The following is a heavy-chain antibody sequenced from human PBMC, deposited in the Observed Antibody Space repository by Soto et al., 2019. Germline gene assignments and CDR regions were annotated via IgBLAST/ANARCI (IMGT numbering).Heavy chain of an antibody. Sequence: ASVKVSCKASGYTFTNYAMHWVRQAPGQRLEWMGRINAGNGNTKYSQRFQGRVTFTRDTSASTAYMELSSLRSEDTAVYYCASSNIAAAPYGMDVWGQGTTVTVSS. D-gene: IGHD6-13*01. CDR1: GYTFTNYA. V-gene: IGHV1-3*01. CDR2: INAGNGNT. CDR3: ASSNIAAAPYGMDV. J-gene: IGHJ6*02.